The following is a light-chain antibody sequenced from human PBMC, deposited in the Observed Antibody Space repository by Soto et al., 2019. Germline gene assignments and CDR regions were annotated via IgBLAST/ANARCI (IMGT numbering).Light chain of an antibody. CDR2: DAS. Sequence: DIQMTQSPSSLSASVGDRLTITCRASQSIISYLNWYQLKPGKAPKLLIYDASTLQSGVPSRFSGSGSGTEFTLTISSLQPEDFATYYCQQSDSTPWTFGQGTKVDIK. V-gene: IGKV1-39*01. J-gene: IGKJ1*01. CDR3: QQSDSTPWT. CDR1: QSIISY.